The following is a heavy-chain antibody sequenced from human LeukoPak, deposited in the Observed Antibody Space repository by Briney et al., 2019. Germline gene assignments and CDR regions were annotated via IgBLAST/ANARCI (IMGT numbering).Heavy chain of an antibody. CDR2: IYPSGST. CDR1: GGSISPYL. Sequence: SETLSLTCTVSGGSISPYLWSWIRQPAEKGLEWIGRIYPSGSTNYNLSLKDRVTISIDRSKNQFSLKLSSVTAADTALYYCARDQKVPNNNFRYNYYMDVWGKGTTVTVSS. V-gene: IGHV4-4*07. J-gene: IGHJ6*03. CDR3: ARDQKVPNNNFRYNYYMDV. D-gene: IGHD4-11*01.